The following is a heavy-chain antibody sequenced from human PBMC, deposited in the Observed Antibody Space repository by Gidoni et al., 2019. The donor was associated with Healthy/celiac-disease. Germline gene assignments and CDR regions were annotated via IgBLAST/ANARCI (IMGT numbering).Heavy chain of an antibody. Sequence: EVQLVESGGGLVQPGGSLSLSCAASGFTFSSYSMNWVRQDPGKGLEWVSYISSSSSTIYYADSVKGRFTISRDNAKNSLYLQMNSLRDEDTAVYYCARESRGELLADAFDIWGQGTMVTVSS. J-gene: IGHJ3*02. CDR2: ISSSSSTI. D-gene: IGHD1-26*01. CDR1: GFTFSSYS. V-gene: IGHV3-48*02. CDR3: ARESRGELLADAFDI.